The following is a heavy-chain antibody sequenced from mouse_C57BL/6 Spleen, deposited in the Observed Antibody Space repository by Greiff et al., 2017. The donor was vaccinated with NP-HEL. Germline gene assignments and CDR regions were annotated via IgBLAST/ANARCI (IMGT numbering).Heavy chain of an antibody. Sequence: QVQLQQPGAELVKPGASVKLSCKASGYTFTSYWMHWVKQRPGQGLEWIGMIHPNSGSTNYNEKFKSKATLTVDKSSSTAYMQLSSLTSEDSAVYYCAIYYGYDGYYAMDYWGQGTSVTVSS. CDR3: AIYYGYDGYYAMDY. V-gene: IGHV1-64*01. CDR1: GYTFTSYW. D-gene: IGHD2-2*01. J-gene: IGHJ4*01. CDR2: IHPNSGST.